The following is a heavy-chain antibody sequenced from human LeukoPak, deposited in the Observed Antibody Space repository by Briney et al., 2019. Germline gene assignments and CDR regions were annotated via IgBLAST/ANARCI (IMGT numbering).Heavy chain of an antibody. V-gene: IGHV3-9*01. J-gene: IGHJ6*02. CDR1: GFTFDDYA. Sequence: GGSLRLSCAASGFTFDDYAMHWVRQAPGKGLEWVSGITWNRDNIGYGDSVKGRFTISRDNVKYVLYLQMTSLRPEDTALYYCAKDLSSAITSALVLDVWGQGTTVIVSS. D-gene: IGHD3-22*01. CDR3: AKDLSSAITSALVLDV. CDR2: ITWNRDNI.